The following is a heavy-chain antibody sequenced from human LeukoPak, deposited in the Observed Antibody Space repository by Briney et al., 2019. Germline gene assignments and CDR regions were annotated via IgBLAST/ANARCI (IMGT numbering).Heavy chain of an antibody. CDR2: ISNDGSNK. Sequence: PGGSLRLSCAASGFTFSRYTMHWVRQAPGKGLEWVAVISNDGSNKYYADSVKGRFTTSRDNSKNTLYLQMNSLRAEDTAVYYCARDGITIFGVIIGPLDYWGQGTLVTASS. J-gene: IGHJ4*02. V-gene: IGHV3-30-3*01. D-gene: IGHD3-3*01. CDR1: GFTFSRYT. CDR3: ARDGITIFGVIIGPLDY.